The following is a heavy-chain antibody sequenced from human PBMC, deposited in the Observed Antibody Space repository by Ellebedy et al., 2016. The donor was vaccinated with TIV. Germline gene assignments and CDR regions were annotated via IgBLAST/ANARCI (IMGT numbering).Heavy chain of an antibody. Sequence: GESLKISCAASGFTFSSHWMHWVRQAPGKGLEWVSAISGSGGSTYYADSVKGRFTISRDNSKSTLYLQMNSLRAEDTAVYYCASAIWFGHGPFDYWGQGTLVTVSS. CDR2: ISGSGGST. CDR1: GFTFSSHW. CDR3: ASAIWFGHGPFDY. J-gene: IGHJ4*02. D-gene: IGHD3-10*01. V-gene: IGHV3-23*01.